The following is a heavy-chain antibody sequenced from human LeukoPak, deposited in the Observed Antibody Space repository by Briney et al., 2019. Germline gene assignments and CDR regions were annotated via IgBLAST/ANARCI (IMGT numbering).Heavy chain of an antibody. J-gene: IGHJ5*02. CDR2: ISYDGSNK. CDR3: ARFLSAARRGNWFDP. V-gene: IGHV3-30-3*01. Sequence: GRSLRLSCAASGFTFSSYAMHWVRQAPGKGLEWVAVISYDGSNKYYADSVKGRFTISRDNSKNTLYLQMNSLRAEDTAVYYCARFLSAARRGNWFDPWGQGTLVTVSS. CDR1: GFTFSSYA. D-gene: IGHD6-6*01.